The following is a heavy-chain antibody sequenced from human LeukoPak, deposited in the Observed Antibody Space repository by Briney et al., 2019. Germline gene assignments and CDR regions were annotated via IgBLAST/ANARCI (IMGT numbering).Heavy chain of an antibody. D-gene: IGHD3-16*01. V-gene: IGHV4-59*11. CDR3: ARGGVWYFDL. CDR2: IHLSGST. J-gene: IGHJ2*01. Sequence: SETLSLTCTVSGGSISFHYWSWIRQPPGKGLEWIGYIHLSGSTYYDPSLRSRVTISGDTSKHQFSLRLNSVTAADTAVYYCARGGVWYFDLWGRGTLVTVSS. CDR1: GGSISFHY.